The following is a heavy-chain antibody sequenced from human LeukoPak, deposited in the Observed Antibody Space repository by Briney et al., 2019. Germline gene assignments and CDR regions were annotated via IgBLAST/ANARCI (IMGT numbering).Heavy chain of an antibody. CDR2: ISGYNGNT. Sequence: ASVKVSCKASGYTFNRYGITWVRQAPGQGLEWMGWISGYNGNTNYAQKLQGRVTMTTDTSTSTAYMELRSLRSDDTAMYYCARDYGYGVTVMISDDYRGRGTLVTVSS. D-gene: IGHD5-12*01. J-gene: IGHJ4*02. CDR1: GYTFNRYG. V-gene: IGHV1-18*01. CDR3: ARDYGYGVTVMISDDY.